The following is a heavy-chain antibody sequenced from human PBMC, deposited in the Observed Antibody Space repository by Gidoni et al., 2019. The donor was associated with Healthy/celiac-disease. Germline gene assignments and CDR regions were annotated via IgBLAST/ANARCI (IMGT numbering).Heavy chain of an antibody. CDR1: GFTFSSYA. CDR3: ARALLGYCSSTSCYTMGY. V-gene: IGHV3-30-3*01. J-gene: IGHJ4*02. Sequence: QVQLVESGGGVVQPGRSLRLSCAASGFTFSSYAMHWVRQAPGKGLEWVAVISYDGSNKYYADSVKGRFTISRDNSKNTLYLQMNSLRAEDTAVYYCARALLGYCSSTSCYTMGYWGQGTLVTVSS. D-gene: IGHD2-2*02. CDR2: ISYDGSNK.